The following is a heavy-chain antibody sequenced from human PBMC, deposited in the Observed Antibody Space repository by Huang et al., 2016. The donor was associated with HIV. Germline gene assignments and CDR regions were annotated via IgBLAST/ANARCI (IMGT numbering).Heavy chain of an antibody. CDR3: ATKTAAMDI. J-gene: IGHJ6*02. Sequence: VESGGRLVKPGGSLRLSCVGSTFTFGAYGMSWVRQCPGKGLEWVANIKQDESEKYYVESVKGRFNISRDNAKKVLFLEMNNVRVEDTATYYCATKTAAMDIWGQGTTVTVS. CDR2: IKQDESEK. D-gene: IGHD1-7*01. V-gene: IGHV3-7*01. CDR1: TFTFGAYG.